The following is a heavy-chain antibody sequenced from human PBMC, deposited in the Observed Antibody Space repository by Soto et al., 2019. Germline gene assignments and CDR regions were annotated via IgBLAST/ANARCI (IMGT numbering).Heavy chain of an antibody. CDR1: GFTFSDYY. V-gene: IGHV3-11*01. CDR3: ARSVVPAAILDCYYGMDV. Sequence: QVQLVESGGGLVKPGGSLRLSCAASGFTFSDYYMSWIRQAPGKGLEWVSYISSSGSTIYYADSVKGRFTISRDNAENPLDLHMNSLRAEDTAVYYCARSVVPAAILDCYYGMDVWGQGTTVTVSS. J-gene: IGHJ6*02. D-gene: IGHD2-2*01. CDR2: ISSSGSTI.